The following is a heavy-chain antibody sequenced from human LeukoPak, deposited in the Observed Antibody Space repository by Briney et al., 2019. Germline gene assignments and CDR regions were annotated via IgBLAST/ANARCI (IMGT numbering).Heavy chain of an antibody. Sequence: GGSLRLSCAASGFTFSRYWMNWVRQAPGKGLERVANIKQDGSEKYYVDSVKGRFTISRDNAKNSLYLQMNSLSAEDTAVYYCARESGDYHYGMDVWGQGTTVTVSS. J-gene: IGHJ6*02. V-gene: IGHV3-7*01. CDR1: GFTFSRYW. CDR2: IKQDGSEK. CDR3: ARESGDYHYGMDV. D-gene: IGHD3-10*01.